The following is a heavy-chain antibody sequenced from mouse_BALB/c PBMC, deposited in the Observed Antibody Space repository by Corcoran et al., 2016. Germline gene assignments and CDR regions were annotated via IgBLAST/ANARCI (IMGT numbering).Heavy chain of an antibody. CDR3: MRYPNYYCNYGRYFDV. J-gene: IGHJ1*01. CDR2: INSDGSAI. D-gene: IGHD2-1*01. Sequence: EVQLLETGGGLVQPGGSRGLSCEGSGFTFSGFWMSWVRQTPGKTLEWIGDINSDGSAINYAPSIKDRFTIFRGNDKSTLYLQMSNVRSEDTATYFCMRYPNYYCNYGRYFDVWGAGTTVTVSS. V-gene: IGHV11-2*02. CDR1: GFTFSGFW.